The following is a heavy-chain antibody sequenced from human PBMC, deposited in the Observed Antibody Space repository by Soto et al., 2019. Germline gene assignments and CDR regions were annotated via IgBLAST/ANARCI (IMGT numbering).Heavy chain of an antibody. D-gene: IGHD1-26*01. CDR1: GFTFSSYA. CDR2: ISPSGGST. Sequence: EVQLLESGAGLVQSGGSLRLSCAASGFTFSSYAMSWVRQAPGKGLEWVSGISPSGGSTYYADSVKGRFTISRDNSKNTLYLQMNSLRAEDTAVYYCAKKVGGSYFFDCWGQGTLVTVSS. J-gene: IGHJ4*02. V-gene: IGHV3-23*01. CDR3: AKKVGGSYFFDC.